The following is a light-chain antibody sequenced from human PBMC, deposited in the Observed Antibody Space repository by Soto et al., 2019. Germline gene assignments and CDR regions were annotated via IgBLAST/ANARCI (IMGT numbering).Light chain of an antibody. CDR1: TSDVGGYNY. CDR3: SSFAGSNIYV. V-gene: IGLV2-8*01. CDR2: EVS. J-gene: IGLJ1*01. Sequence: QSVLTQPPSASGSPGQSVTISCTGTTSDVGGYNYVSWYQQYPGEAPKLMIYEVSKRPSGVPDRFSGSKSGDTASLTVSGFQAEDEADYYCSSFAGSNIYVFGTGTKVTVL.